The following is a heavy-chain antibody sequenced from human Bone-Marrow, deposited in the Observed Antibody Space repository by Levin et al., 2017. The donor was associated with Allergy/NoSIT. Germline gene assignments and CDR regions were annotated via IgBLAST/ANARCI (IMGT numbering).Heavy chain of an antibody. D-gene: IGHD3-10*01. CDR2: ISYSGIS. CDR3: ARGNSYAEYYFDY. J-gene: IGHJ4*02. CDR1: GGSVSSGGYY. V-gene: IGHV4-31*03. Sequence: SETLSLTCSVSGGSVSSGGYYWSWVRQRPGKGLECVVYISYSGISYYDPSLKSRLSMSVDASKNQFSLKLRSVKAADTDVYYCARGNSYAEYYFDYWGQGHLVTVSS.